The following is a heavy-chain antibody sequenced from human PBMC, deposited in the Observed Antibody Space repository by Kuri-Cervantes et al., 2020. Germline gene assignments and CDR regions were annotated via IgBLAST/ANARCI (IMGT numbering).Heavy chain of an antibody. CDR3: ARGEGYQLLYRGPLDY. J-gene: IGHJ4*02. CDR1: GFTFSSYG. D-gene: IGHD2-2*02. V-gene: IGHV3-30*19. CDR2: ISYDGSNK. Sequence: GESLKISCAASGFTFSSYGIHWVRQAPGKGLEWVAVISYDGSNKYYADSVKGRFTISRDNSKNTLYLQMNSLRAEDTAVYYCARGEGYQLLYRGPLDYWGQGTLVTVSS.